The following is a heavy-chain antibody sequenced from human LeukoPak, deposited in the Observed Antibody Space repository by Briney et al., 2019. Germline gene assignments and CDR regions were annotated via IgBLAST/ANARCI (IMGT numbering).Heavy chain of an antibody. V-gene: IGHV3-30*02. CDR2: IRYDGSGK. CDR3: SGSYSY. D-gene: IGHD1-26*01. Sequence: GGSLRLSCAASGFTFGNYGMHWVRQAPGKGLEWVAFIRYDGSGKYYADSVKGRFTISRDNSKNTLYLQMNSLRPEDTAVYFCSGSYSYWGQGTLVTVSS. J-gene: IGHJ4*02. CDR1: GFTFGNYG.